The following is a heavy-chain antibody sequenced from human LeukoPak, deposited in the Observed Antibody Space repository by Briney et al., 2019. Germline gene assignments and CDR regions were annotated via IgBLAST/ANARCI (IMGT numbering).Heavy chain of an antibody. CDR3: ARDGGPAQDYCDRVIGWFDP. Sequence: PSEALSLTCTVSGGSITNYYWNWIRQSPGKGLEWIGYIYHSGSTYYNPSLKSRVTISLDTSKKQFSLKLSSVTAADTAVYYCARDGGPAQDYCDRVIGWFDPWGQGTLVTVSS. CDR1: GGSITNYY. CDR2: IYHSGST. J-gene: IGHJ5*02. D-gene: IGHD3-22*01. V-gene: IGHV4-59*01.